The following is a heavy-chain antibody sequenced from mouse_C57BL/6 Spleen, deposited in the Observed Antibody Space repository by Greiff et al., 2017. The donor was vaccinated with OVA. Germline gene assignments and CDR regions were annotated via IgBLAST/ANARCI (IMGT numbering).Heavy chain of an antibody. D-gene: IGHD4-1*01. J-gene: IGHJ2*01. Sequence: VQLQESGAELVRPGASVTLSCKASGYTFTDYEMHWVKQTPVHGLEWIGAIDPETGGTAYNQKFKGKAILTADKSSSTAYMELRSLTSEDSAVYYCTRGNWVDYWGQGTTLTVSS. V-gene: IGHV1-15*01. CDR3: TRGNWVDY. CDR2: IDPETGGT. CDR1: GYTFTDYE.